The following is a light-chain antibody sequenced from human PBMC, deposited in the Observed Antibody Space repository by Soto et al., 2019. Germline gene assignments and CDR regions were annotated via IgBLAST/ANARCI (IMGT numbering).Light chain of an antibody. CDR1: SGTIASNH. V-gene: IGLV6-57*04. J-gene: IGLJ2*01. CDR3: QSYDGNNVL. Sequence: NFMLTQPHSVSESPGQTVTISCTRSSGTIASNHVQWYQQRPGSAPTTVIYKDNQRPSGVPDRFSGSIDSSSNSASLTISGLNTEDEADYYCQSYDGNNVLFGGRTKVTVL. CDR2: KDN.